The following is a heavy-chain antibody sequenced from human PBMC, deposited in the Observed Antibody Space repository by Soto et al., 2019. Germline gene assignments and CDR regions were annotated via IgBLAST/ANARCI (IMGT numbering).Heavy chain of an antibody. CDR1: GYNFNQYY. Sequence: QVQLVQSGPEVRKPGASVRLSCATSGYNFNQYYIHWVRQAPGQGLEWMGIINLRGGTTEYAHKFPGRATVTGNTSTRSAYMQLSSLRSEDTAVYFCARGPDDSDVPRWDHWGQGTLIAVSS. J-gene: IGHJ4*02. CDR2: INLRGGTT. D-gene: IGHD4-17*01. CDR3: ARGPDDSDVPRWDH. V-gene: IGHV1-46*02.